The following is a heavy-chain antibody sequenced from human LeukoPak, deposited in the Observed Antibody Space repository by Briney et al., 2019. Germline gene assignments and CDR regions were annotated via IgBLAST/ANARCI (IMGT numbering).Heavy chain of an antibody. CDR3: ARGYFLGFDY. V-gene: IGHV3-48*03. CDR1: GFTFSSYE. J-gene: IGHJ4*02. D-gene: IGHD2/OR15-2a*01. Sequence: QPGGSLRLSCAASGFTFSSYEMNWVRQAPGKGLEWVSYISTSGRTIHYADSVKGRLTISRDNAKNSLYLQMNSLRAEDAAVYYCARGYFLGFDYWGQGTLVTVSS. CDR2: ISTSGRTI.